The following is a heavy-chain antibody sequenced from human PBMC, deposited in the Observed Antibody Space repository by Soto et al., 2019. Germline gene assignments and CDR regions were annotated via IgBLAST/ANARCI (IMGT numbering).Heavy chain of an antibody. CDR1: GFTFSSYA. CDR2: ISGSGGST. J-gene: IGHJ4*02. V-gene: IGHV3-23*01. CDR3: ASPPPGYSSSWYGIGY. D-gene: IGHD6-13*01. Sequence: EVQLLESGGGLVQPGGSLRLSCAASGFTFSSYAMSWVRQAPGKGLEWVSAISGSGGSTYYADSVKGRFTISRDNSKNTPYLQMNSLRAEDTAVYYCASPPPGYSSSWYGIGYWGQGTLVTVSS.